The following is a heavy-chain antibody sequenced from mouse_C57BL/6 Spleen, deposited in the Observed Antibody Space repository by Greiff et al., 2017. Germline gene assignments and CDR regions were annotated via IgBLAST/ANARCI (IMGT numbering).Heavy chain of an antibody. CDR1: GYTFTDYN. V-gene: IGHV1-22*01. CDR2: INPNNGGT. CDR3: ASPLLRSYFDY. Sequence: EVQLQQSGPELVKPGASVKMSCKASGYTFTDYNMHWVKQSHGKSLEWIGYINPNNGGTSYNQKFKGKATLTVNKSSSTAYMELRSLTSEDSAVYYCASPLLRSYFDYWGQGTTLTVSS. D-gene: IGHD1-1*01. J-gene: IGHJ2*01.